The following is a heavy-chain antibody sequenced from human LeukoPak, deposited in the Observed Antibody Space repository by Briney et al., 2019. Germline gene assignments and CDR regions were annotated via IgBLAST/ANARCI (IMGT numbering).Heavy chain of an antibody. J-gene: IGHJ3*02. D-gene: IGHD4-23*01. Sequence: SGGSLRLSCAASGFTFSSYGMHWVRQAPGKGLEWVAFIRYDGSNKYYADSVKGRFTISRDNSKNTLYLQMNSLRAEDTAVYYCAKDLILKGGNQPRDAFDIWGQGTMVTVSS. CDR1: GFTFSSYG. CDR3: AKDLILKGGNQPRDAFDI. V-gene: IGHV3-30*02. CDR2: IRYDGSNK.